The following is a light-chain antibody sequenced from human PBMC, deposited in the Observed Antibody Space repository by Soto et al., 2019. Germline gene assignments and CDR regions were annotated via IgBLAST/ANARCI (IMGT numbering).Light chain of an antibody. Sequence: EIVLTQSPGTLSFSPGERATLSCRASQSVSSSYLAWYQQKPGQAPRLLIYGASSRATGIPDRFSGSGSGTDFTLTISRLEPEDFAAYYCQQYRSSRTFGQGNKVDIX. J-gene: IGKJ1*01. CDR2: GAS. V-gene: IGKV3-20*01. CDR1: QSVSSSY. CDR3: QQYRSSRT.